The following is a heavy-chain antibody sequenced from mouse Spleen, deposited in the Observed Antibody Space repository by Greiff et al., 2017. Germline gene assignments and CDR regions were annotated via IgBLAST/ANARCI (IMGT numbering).Heavy chain of an antibody. V-gene: IGHV3-6*01. CDR3: ANYYRFAWFAY. Sequence: EVKLQESGPGLVKPSQSLSLTCSVTGYSITSGYYWNWIRQFPGNKLEWMGYISYDGSNNYNPSLKNRISITRDTSKNQFFLRLNSVTTEDTATYYCANYYRFAWFAYWGQGTLVTVSA. CDR2: ISYDGSN. CDR1: GYSITSGYY. D-gene: IGHD2-14*01. J-gene: IGHJ3*01.